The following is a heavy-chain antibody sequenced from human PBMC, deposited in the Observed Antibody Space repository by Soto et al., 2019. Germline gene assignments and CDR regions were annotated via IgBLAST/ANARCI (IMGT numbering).Heavy chain of an antibody. J-gene: IGHJ4*02. Sequence: QVQLVESGGGVVQPGRSLRLSCAASGFTFSSYGMHWVRQAPGKGLEWVAVIWYDGSNKYYADSVKGRFTISRDNSKNTLYLQMNSLRAEDTAVYYCARVGNYYDSSGPLDYWGQGTLVTDSS. V-gene: IGHV3-33*01. CDR2: IWYDGSNK. D-gene: IGHD3-22*01. CDR3: ARVGNYYDSSGPLDY. CDR1: GFTFSSYG.